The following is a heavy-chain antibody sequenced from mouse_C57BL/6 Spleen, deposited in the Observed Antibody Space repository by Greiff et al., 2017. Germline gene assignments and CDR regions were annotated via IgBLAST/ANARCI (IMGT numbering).Heavy chain of an antibody. CDR2: IYPGDGDT. CDR1: GYAFSSYW. J-gene: IGHJ2*01. V-gene: IGHV1-80*01. CDR3: ARWGPSQPSYIDY. Sequence: VKLQESGAELVKPGASVKISCKASGYAFSSYWMNWVKQRPGKGLEWIGQIYPGDGDTNYNGKFKGKATLTADKSSSTAYMQLSSLTSEDSAVYFCARWGPSQPSYIDYWGQGTTLTVSS.